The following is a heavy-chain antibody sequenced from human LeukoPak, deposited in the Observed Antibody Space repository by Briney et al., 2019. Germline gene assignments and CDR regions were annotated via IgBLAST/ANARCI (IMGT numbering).Heavy chain of an antibody. CDR2: ISYDGTNK. J-gene: IGHJ3*02. V-gene: IGHV3-30*04. Sequence: GGSLRPSCAASGFTFSSYAMHWVRQAPGKGLEWVAVISYDGTNKYYADSVKGRFTISRDNSKNTLYLQMNSLRAEDTAVYYCARDYYGSGSYYAPGSAFDIWGQGTMVTVSS. CDR1: GFTFSSYA. CDR3: ARDYYGSGSYYAPGSAFDI. D-gene: IGHD3-10*01.